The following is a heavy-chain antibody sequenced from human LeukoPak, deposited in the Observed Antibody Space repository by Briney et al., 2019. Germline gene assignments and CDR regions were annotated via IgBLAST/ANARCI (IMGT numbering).Heavy chain of an antibody. D-gene: IGHD2-2*01. CDR1: GYTYTSYG. V-gene: IGHV1-18*01. CDR3: AREALSCSSTSCYATRYFDY. Sequence: ASVKVSCKASGYTYTSYGINWVRQGPGQGLEWMGWISTYSGNTNYAQKLQGRVTMTTDTSTSTAYMELRSLRSDDTAVYYCAREALSCSSTSCYATRYFDYWGQGTLVPVSS. J-gene: IGHJ4*02. CDR2: ISTYSGNT.